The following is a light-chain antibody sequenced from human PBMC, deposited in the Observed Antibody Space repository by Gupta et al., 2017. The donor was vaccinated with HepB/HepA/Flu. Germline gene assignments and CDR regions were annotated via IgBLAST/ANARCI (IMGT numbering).Light chain of an antibody. CDR1: QSVKNY. Sequence: EIVLTQSPATLSLSPGERATLSCRASQSVKNYLAWYQQKAGQAPRLLIYDTSKRVTGIPARFSGSGFGTDFTLTISSREPEDFAVYYCQERSNWPSFTFGHGTKVDIK. J-gene: IGKJ3*01. V-gene: IGKV3-11*01. CDR2: DTS. CDR3: QERSNWPSFT.